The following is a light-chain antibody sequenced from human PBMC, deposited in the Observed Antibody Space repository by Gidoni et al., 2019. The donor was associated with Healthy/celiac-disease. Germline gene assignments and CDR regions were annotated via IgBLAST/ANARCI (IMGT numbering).Light chain of an antibody. Sequence: IVLTQSPGTLSLSPGERATLSCRASQSVSSSYLAWYQQKPGQAPRLLIYGASSRATGIPDRFSGSGSGTDFTLTISRLEPEDCAVYYCQQYGSSPLTCGGGTKVEIK. CDR2: GAS. CDR3: QQYGSSPLT. J-gene: IGKJ4*01. V-gene: IGKV3-20*01. CDR1: QSVSSSY.